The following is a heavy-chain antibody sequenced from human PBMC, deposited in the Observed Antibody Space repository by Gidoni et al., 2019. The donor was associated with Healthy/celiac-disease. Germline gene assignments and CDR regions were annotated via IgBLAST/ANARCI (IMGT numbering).Heavy chain of an antibody. V-gene: IGHV3-9*01. D-gene: IGHD1-26*01. CDR2: ISWNSGSI. Sequence: EVQLVESGGGVVQPGRSLSLPCAASGFTFDDYDMHWVRQAPGKGLEWVSGISWNSGSIGYADSVKGRVTITRDNAKNSLYLQMNSLRAEDTAVYYCAKDGGELDWGQGTLVTVSS. CDR1: GFTFDDYD. CDR3: AKDGGELD. J-gene: IGHJ4*02.